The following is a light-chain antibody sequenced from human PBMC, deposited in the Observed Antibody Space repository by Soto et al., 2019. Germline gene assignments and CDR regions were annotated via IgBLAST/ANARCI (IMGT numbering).Light chain of an antibody. CDR1: SGHSGYI. Sequence: QLVLTQSSSASASLGSSVKLTCTLSSGHSGYIIAWHQQQPGRAPRFLMKLEGSGSYNKGSGVPDRFSGSSSGADRYLTISNLQFEDEADYYCETWDTNTHVFGGGTKLTVL. CDR2: LEGSGSY. J-gene: IGLJ3*02. CDR3: ETWDTNTHV. V-gene: IGLV4-60*02.